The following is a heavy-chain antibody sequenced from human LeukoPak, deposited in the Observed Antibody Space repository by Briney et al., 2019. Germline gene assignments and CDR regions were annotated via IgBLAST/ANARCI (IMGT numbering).Heavy chain of an antibody. D-gene: IGHD6-19*01. Sequence: AASVKVSCKASGYTFTGYYMHWVRQAPGQGLEWMGWINPNSGGTNYAQKFQGRVTMTRDTSISTAYMELSRLRSDDTAVYYCARDLEAIRRAVAGIRLPYWGQGTLVTVSS. CDR1: GYTFTGYY. CDR2: INPNSGGT. CDR3: ARDLEAIRRAVAGIRLPY. J-gene: IGHJ4*02. V-gene: IGHV1-2*02.